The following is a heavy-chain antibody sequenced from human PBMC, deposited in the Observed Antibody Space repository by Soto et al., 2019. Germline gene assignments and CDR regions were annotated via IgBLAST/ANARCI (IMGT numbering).Heavy chain of an antibody. D-gene: IGHD2-15*01. CDR2: ISSNGGST. V-gene: IGHV3-64*01. CDR3: ARQGSGSYYFDY. J-gene: IGHJ4*02. CDR1: GFTFSSYA. Sequence: GGSLRLSCAASGFTFSSYAMHWVRQAPGKGMEYVSAISSNGGSTYYANSVKGRFTISRDNSKNTLYLQMGSLRAEDMAVYYCARQGSGSYYFDYWGQGT.